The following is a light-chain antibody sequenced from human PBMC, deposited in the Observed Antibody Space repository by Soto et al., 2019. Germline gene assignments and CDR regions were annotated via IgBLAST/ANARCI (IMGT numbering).Light chain of an antibody. Sequence: ESEVTRSRLSLCVCVGDRVNITCQASQDISNYLHWFQQKPGKAPQLLIFDVSNLQTGVPSRFSGGGSGTDFALTCSSLEPEDIATYYCQQYDRLPLTFAQGTRLEI. V-gene: IGKV1-33*01. CDR1: QDISNY. J-gene: IGKJ5*01. CDR3: QQYDRLPLT. CDR2: DVS.